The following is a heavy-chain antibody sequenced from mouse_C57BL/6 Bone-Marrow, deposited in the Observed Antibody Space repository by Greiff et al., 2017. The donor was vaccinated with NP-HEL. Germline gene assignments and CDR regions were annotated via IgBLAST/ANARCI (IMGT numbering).Heavy chain of an antibody. CDR1: GFTFSSYG. CDR3: ARQRYYGSSYGWYFDV. Sequence: EVQLVESGGDLVKPGGSLKLSCAASGFTFSSYGMSWVRQTPDKRLEWVATISSGGSYTYYPDSVKGRFTISRDNAKNTLYLQMSSLKSEDTAMYYCARQRYYGSSYGWYFDVWGTGTTVTVSS. D-gene: IGHD1-1*01. CDR2: ISSGGSYT. V-gene: IGHV5-6*01. J-gene: IGHJ1*03.